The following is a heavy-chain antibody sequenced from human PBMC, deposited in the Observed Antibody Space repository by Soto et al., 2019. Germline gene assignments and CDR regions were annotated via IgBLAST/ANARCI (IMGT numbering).Heavy chain of an antibody. CDR1: GFTFSNYA. Sequence: EVQLLESGGGLVQPGGSLRLSCAASGFTFSNYAMSWVRQAPGKGLEWVATLSAGGDSTYYADSLKGRFTISRDNSXXTLYLQMNSLRAEDTDLYYCAKGRSTITTPGGMDVWGQGTTVTVSS. CDR2: LSAGGDST. D-gene: IGHD4-4*01. J-gene: IGHJ6*02. CDR3: AKGRSTITTPGGMDV. V-gene: IGHV3-23*01.